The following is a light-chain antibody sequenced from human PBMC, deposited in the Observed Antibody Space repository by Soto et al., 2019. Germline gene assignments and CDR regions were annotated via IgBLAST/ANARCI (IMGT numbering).Light chain of an antibody. CDR2: QVS. V-gene: IGKV2-24*01. J-gene: IGKJ1*01. CDR1: QSLVYSDGNTY. CDR3: VQFAHFPRT. Sequence: DVVLTQTPHSSPVTLGQPASISCRSSQSLVYSDGNTYLSWLQQRPGQPPRLLIYQVSNRFSGVPDRFSGSGAGTDFTLTISRVDADDVGVYFCVQFAHFPRTVGQGTKVKI.